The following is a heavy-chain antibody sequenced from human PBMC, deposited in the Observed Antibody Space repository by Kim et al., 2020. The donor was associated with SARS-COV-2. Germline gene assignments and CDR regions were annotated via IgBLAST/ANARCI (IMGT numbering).Heavy chain of an antibody. CDR2: INHSGST. CDR1: GGSFSGYY. D-gene: IGHD6-13*01. J-gene: IGHJ1*01. CDR3: AIGQQLVRTRGYFQH. V-gene: IGHV4-34*01. Sequence: SETLSLTCAVYGGSFSGYYWSWIRQPPGKGLEWIGEINHSGSTNYNPSLKSRVTISVDTSKNQFSLKLSSVTAADTAVYYCAIGQQLVRTRGYFQHLGQGTLVTVSS.